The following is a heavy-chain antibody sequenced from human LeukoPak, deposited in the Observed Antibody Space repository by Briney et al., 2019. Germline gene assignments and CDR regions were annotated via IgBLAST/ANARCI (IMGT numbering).Heavy chain of an antibody. Sequence: ASVKVSCKASGYTFTGYYMHWVRQAPGQGLEWMGWINPNSGGTNYAQKFQGSVTMTRDTSISTAYMELRSLTSDDTAVYYCARANLWIGEHWFDPWGQGTLVTVSP. J-gene: IGHJ5*02. CDR3: ARANLWIGEHWFDP. CDR1: GYTFTGYY. CDR2: INPNSGGT. V-gene: IGHV1-2*02. D-gene: IGHD3-10*01.